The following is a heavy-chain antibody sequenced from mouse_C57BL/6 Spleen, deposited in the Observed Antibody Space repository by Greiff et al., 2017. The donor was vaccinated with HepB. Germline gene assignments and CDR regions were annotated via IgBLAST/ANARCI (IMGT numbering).Heavy chain of an antibody. D-gene: IGHD3-2*02. CDR3: ARSPLSGFAY. CDR1: GSTFTSYW. CDR2: IYPSDSET. Sequence: QVQLQQSGAELVRPGSSVKLSCKASGSTFTSYWMDWVKQRPGQGLEWIGNIYPSDSETHYNQKFKDKATLTVDKSSSTAYMQLSSLTSEDSAVYYGARSPLSGFAYWGQGTLVTVAA. J-gene: IGHJ3*01. V-gene: IGHV1-61*01.